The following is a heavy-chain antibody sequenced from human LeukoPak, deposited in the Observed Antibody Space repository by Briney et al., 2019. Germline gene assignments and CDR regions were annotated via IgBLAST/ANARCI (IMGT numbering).Heavy chain of an antibody. CDR3: SRVYCGGECYQFDP. CDR1: GGSISSGSYY. CDR2: IYTSGST. D-gene: IGHD2-21*01. J-gene: IGHJ5*02. V-gene: IGHV4-61*02. Sequence: SQTLSLTCTASGGSISSGSYYWNWIRQPAGKGLEWIGRIYTSGSTNYNPSLKSRVTISVDTSKNQFSLKLSSVTAADTAVYYCSRVYCGGECYQFDPWGQGTLVTVSS.